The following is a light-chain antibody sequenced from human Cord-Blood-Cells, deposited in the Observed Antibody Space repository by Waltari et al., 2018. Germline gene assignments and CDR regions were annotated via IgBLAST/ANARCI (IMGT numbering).Light chain of an antibody. CDR3: SSYTSSSTLGV. V-gene: IGLV2-14*01. Sequence: QSALTQPASVSGSPGQSITIPCTRTSSDVGGYNHVSLYQQHPGTAPKLMIYDVSKRPSGVSNRFSGSKSGNTASLTISGLQAEDEADYYCSSYTSSSTLGVFGGGTKLTVL. J-gene: IGLJ2*01. CDR2: DVS. CDR1: SSDVGGYNH.